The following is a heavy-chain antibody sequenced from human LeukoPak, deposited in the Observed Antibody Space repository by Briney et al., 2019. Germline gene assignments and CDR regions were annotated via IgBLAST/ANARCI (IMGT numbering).Heavy chain of an antibody. V-gene: IGHV3-30*02. J-gene: IGHJ4*02. D-gene: IGHD3-22*01. Sequence: GGSLRLSCAASGNTFSTYGMHWVRQAPGKGLEWVAFIRFDGGNKYSADSVRGRFTISRDNSKNTLYLQMNSLRAEDTAVYYCAREPREGYYDSSGYPFDYWGQGTLVTVSS. CDR2: IRFDGGNK. CDR3: AREPREGYYDSSGYPFDY. CDR1: GNTFSTYG.